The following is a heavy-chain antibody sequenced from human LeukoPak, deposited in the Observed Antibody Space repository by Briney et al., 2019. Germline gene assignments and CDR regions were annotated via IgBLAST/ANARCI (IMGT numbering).Heavy chain of an antibody. CDR3: AKGSGYYFY. V-gene: IGHV4-59*01. CDR1: GASISSYC. D-gene: IGHD3-22*01. J-gene: IGHJ4*02. Sequence: SEPLSLTCTVSGASISSYCWSWIRQPPGKGLEWIGYFCDIGSANYNPSLKSRVTISVDTSKNQFSLKLTSVTAAHTALYYWAKGSGYYFYWGQGTLVTVSS. CDR2: FCDIGSA.